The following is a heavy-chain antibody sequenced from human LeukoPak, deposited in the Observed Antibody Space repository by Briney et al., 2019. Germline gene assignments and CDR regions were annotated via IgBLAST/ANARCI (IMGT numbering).Heavy chain of an antibody. J-gene: IGHJ5*02. CDR3: ASGDPWGFDP. Sequence: ASVKVSCTTSGYTFSSYDINWVRQATGKGLEWMGWMNPNSGETGFAQNFQGRVTLTKNTSITTAYMELSSLRSEDTAVYYRASGDPWGFDPWGQGTLVTVSS. V-gene: IGHV1-8*01. CDR1: GYTFSSYD. CDR2: MNPNSGET. D-gene: IGHD7-27*01.